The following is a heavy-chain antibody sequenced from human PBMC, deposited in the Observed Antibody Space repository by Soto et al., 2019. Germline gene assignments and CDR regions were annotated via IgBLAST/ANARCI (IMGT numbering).Heavy chain of an antibody. V-gene: IGHV3-73*01. CDR2: IKTKVESYAT. CDR3: TRRSCTSGGFYSDFDH. CDR1: GFTLSGFD. J-gene: IGHJ4*02. D-gene: IGHD2-15*01. Sequence: EVQLVESGGGLVQPGGSLKLSCAASGFTLSGFDIHWVRQASGEGLEWVGRIKTKVESYATGVAASVQGRFTISREDSKNTAYLEMNSLKSEDTAVYYCTRRSCTSGGFYSDFDHWGQGTLVTVSS.